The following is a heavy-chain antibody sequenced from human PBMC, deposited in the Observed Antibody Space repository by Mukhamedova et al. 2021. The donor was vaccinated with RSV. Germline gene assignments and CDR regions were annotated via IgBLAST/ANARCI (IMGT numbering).Heavy chain of an antibody. V-gene: IGHV4-39*01. Sequence: STYYNPSLKSRVTISVDTSKNQFSLKLSSVTAADTAVYYCARHTGFSGPAATLYYFDYWGQGTLVTVSS. CDR2: ST. J-gene: IGHJ4*02. CDR3: ARHTGFSGPAATLYYFDY. D-gene: IGHD3-10*01.